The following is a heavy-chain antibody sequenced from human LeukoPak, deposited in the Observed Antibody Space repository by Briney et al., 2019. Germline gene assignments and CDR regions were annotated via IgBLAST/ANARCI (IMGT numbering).Heavy chain of an antibody. CDR1: GFTFSSYA. CDR3: VRSHYGSGTDNWFDP. J-gene: IGHJ5*02. V-gene: IGHV3-23*01. D-gene: IGHD3-10*01. Sequence: PGGSLRLSCAASGFTFSSYAMSWVRQAPGKGLEWVSTININGATTFYADSVKGRFTVSRDNSRNTLFLQMNSLRAEDTAIYFCVRSHYGSGTDNWFDPWGQGTLVTVSS. CDR2: ININGATT.